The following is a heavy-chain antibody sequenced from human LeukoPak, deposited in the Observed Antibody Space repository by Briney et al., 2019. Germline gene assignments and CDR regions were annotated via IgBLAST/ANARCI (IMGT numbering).Heavy chain of an antibody. CDR2: IWYDGSNK. CDR1: GFTFSSNG. J-gene: IGHJ4*02. D-gene: IGHD3-10*01. V-gene: IGHV3-30*02. Sequence: GGSLRLSCAASGFTFSSNGMHWVRQAPGKGLEWVAFIWYDGSNKYYADSVKGRFTISRDNSKNTLYLQMNRLRAEDTAVYYCARESGSFHTFDYWGQGTLVTVSS. CDR3: ARESGSFHTFDY.